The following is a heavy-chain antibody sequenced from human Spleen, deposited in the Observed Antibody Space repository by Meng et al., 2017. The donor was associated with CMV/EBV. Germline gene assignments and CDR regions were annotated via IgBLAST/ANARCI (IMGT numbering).Heavy chain of an antibody. D-gene: IGHD2-2*01. V-gene: IGHV3-21*01. Sequence: GGSLKISCAASGFTFSSYSMNWVRQAPGKGLEWVSSISSSSSYIYYADSVKGRFTISKDNAKNSLYLQMNSLRAEDTAVYYCARDGQSPGLRIVVVPAGSYGMDVWGQGTTVTVSS. J-gene: IGHJ6*02. CDR2: ISSSSSYI. CDR1: GFTFSSYS. CDR3: ARDGQSPGLRIVVVPAGSYGMDV.